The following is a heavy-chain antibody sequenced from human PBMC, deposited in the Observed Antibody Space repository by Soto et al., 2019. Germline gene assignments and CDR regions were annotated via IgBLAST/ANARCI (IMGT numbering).Heavy chain of an antibody. J-gene: IGHJ6*03. CDR2: INWNGGST. D-gene: IGHD3-10*01. CDR3: ARGPMDYYGSGSYSYYYMDV. CDR1: GFTFDDYG. Sequence: GGSLRLSCAASGFTFDDYGMSWVRQAPGKRQESVSGINWNGGSTGYADSVKGRFTISRDNAKNSLYLQMNSLRAEDTALYHCARGPMDYYGSGSYSYYYMDVWGKGTTVTVSS. V-gene: IGHV3-20*01.